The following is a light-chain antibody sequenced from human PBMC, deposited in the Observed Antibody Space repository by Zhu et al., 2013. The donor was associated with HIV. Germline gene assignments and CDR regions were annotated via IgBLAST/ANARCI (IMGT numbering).Light chain of an antibody. J-gene: IGLJ2*01. V-gene: IGLV1-40*01. CDR2: GNT. CDR1: RSNIGSNY. Sequence: QSVLTQTPSLFETPGQRVTISCSGSRSNIGSNYVHWYQHLPGTVPKLLIFGNTNRPSGVPDRFSGSKSGTSASLAITGLQAADEGDYYCQSYDSSLRGVVFGGGTKLTVL. CDR3: QSYDSSLRGVV.